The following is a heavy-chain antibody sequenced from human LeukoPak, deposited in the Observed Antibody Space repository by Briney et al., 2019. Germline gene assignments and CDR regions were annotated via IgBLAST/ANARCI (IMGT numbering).Heavy chain of an antibody. CDR1: NGSMRSYY. J-gene: IGHJ4*02. CDR3: ARGFQGVYDY. D-gene: IGHD5/OR15-5a*01. Sequence: PSETLTVTCTVSNGSMRSYYWTWIRQPAGKGLEWVGRLFDARKVNYNPSLGGRVTLSMDTSENQFSLRMTSVTAADTAVYYCARGFQGVYDYWGQGALVIVSS. V-gene: IGHV4-4*07. CDR2: LFDARKV.